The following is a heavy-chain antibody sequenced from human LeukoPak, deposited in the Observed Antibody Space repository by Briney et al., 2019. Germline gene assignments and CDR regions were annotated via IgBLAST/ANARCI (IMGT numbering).Heavy chain of an antibody. CDR2: INPNSGGT. CDR1: GYTFTGYY. V-gene: IGHV1-2*04. CDR3: ARVDYSGYHDAFDI. J-gene: IGHJ3*02. D-gene: IGHD5-12*01. Sequence: GASVKVSCKASGYTFTGYYMHWVRQAPGQGLEWMGWINPNSGGTNYAQKFQGWVTMTRDTSISTAYMELSRLRSDDTAVYHCARVDYSGYHDAFDIWGQGTMVTVSS.